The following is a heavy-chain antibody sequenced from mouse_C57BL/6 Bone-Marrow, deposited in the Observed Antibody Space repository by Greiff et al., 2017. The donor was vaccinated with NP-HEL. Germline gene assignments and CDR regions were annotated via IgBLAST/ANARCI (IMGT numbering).Heavy chain of an antibody. V-gene: IGHV3-5*01. CDR2: IYYSGTI. Sequence: VQLKESGPGLVKPSQTVFLTCTVTGISITTGNYRWSWIRQFPGNKLEWIGYIYYSGTITYNPSLTSRTTITRDTPKNQFFLEMNSLTAEDTATYYCARDDYGSPYWYFDVWGTGTTVTVSS. D-gene: IGHD1-1*01. J-gene: IGHJ1*03. CDR1: GISITTGNYR. CDR3: ARDDYGSPYWYFDV.